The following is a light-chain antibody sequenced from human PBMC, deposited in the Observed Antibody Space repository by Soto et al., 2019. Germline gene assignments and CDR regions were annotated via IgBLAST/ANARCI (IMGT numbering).Light chain of an antibody. CDR2: AAS. Sequence: DIPMTQSPSSLSASVGDRVTITCRASQSISNSLNWYQQKPGKAPDLLIYAASNLQSGVPSRFTGSGSGSYFTLTISSLQPEDFTTYYCQQSYSSPQMYTFGQGTKLEIK. CDR1: QSISNS. CDR3: QQSYSSPQMYT. V-gene: IGKV1-39*01. J-gene: IGKJ2*01.